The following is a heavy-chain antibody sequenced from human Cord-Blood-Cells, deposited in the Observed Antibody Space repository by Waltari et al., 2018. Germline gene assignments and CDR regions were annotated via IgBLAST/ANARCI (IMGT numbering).Heavy chain of an antibody. V-gene: IGHV4-34*01. CDR2: INHSGST. CDR3: ARTVYSGSSFDY. J-gene: IGHJ4*02. D-gene: IGHD1-26*01. CDR1: GGSFSGYY. Sequence: QVQLQQWGAGLLKPSETLSLTCAVYGGSFSGYYWSWIRQPPGKGLEWIGEINHSGSTNYNPSRKSRVTISVDTSKNQFSLKLSSVTAADTAVYYCARTVYSGSSFDYWGQGTLVTVSS.